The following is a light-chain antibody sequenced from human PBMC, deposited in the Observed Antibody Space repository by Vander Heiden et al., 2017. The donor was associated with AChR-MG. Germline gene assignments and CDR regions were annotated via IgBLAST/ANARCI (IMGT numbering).Light chain of an antibody. CDR3: QQYGSSPWT. J-gene: IGKJ1*01. CDR1: QSVSSRN. V-gene: IGKV3-20*01. CDR2: RAS. Sequence: ENVFTQSPGTLSLSPGERATLSCRASQSVSSRNLAWYQQIPGQAPRLLIYRASSGATGIPDRFSGSGSGTDFTLTISRLEPEDFAVYYCQQYGSSPWTFGQGTKVEIK.